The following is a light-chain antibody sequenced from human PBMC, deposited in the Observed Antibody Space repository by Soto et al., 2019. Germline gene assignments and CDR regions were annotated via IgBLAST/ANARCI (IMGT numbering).Light chain of an antibody. J-gene: IGKJ2*01. CDR2: GAS. CDR1: QSVSSN. V-gene: IGKV3-15*01. Sequence: EIVMTQSPATLSVSPGERATLSCRASQSVSSNLAWYQQKHGHAPRLLIYGASTRATAIPARMRGSGSGTKFTLTISSLLSEDFAAYYCQQYNNWPPYTFGQGTKLEIK. CDR3: QQYNNWPPYT.